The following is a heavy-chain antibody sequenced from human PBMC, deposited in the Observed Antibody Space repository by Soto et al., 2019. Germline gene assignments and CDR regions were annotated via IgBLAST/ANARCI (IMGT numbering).Heavy chain of an antibody. D-gene: IGHD3-3*01. CDR3: ASTRYYDFWSGYYGGDAFDI. J-gene: IGHJ3*02. Sequence: GESLKISCKGSGYSFTSYWIGWVRQMPGKGLEWMGIIYPGDSDTRYSPSFQGQVTISADKSISTAYLQWSSLKASDTAMYYCASTRYYDFWSGYYGGDAFDIWGQGTMVTVSS. CDR2: IYPGDSDT. V-gene: IGHV5-51*01. CDR1: GYSFTSYW.